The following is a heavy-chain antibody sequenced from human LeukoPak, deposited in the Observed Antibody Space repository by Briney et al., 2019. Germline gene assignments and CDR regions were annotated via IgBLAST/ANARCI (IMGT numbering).Heavy chain of an antibody. Sequence: ASVTVSCKSSGYTFTCYYMHWVRQAPGQGLEWMGWINPNSGGTNYAQKVQGRVTMTRDTSISTAYMELSRLRSDDTAVYYCARDYYGSGSYSNWFDPWGQGTLVTVSP. CDR1: GYTFTCYY. V-gene: IGHV1-2*02. J-gene: IGHJ5*02. CDR3: ARDYYGSGSYSNWFDP. CDR2: INPNSGGT. D-gene: IGHD3-10*01.